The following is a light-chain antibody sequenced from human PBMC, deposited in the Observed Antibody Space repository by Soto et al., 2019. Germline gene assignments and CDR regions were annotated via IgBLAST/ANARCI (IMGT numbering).Light chain of an antibody. CDR3: QQNGSSLYT. Sequence: EIVLTQSPGTLSLSPGERATLSCRASQSVSSSYLAWYQQKPGQAPRLLIYDASSRATGIPDRFSGSGSGTDLTLTISRLEPEDFAVYYCQQNGSSLYTFGQGTKLEIK. CDR1: QSVSSSY. CDR2: DAS. J-gene: IGKJ2*01. V-gene: IGKV3-20*01.